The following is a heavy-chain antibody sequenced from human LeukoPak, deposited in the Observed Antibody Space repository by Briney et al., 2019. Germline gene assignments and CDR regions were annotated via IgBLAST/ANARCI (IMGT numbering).Heavy chain of an antibody. V-gene: IGHV1-18*01. CDR3: AINPAGIAARPLNS. Sequence: GASVKVSCKASGYTFTSYGISWVRQAPGQGLEWMGWISAYNGNTNYAQKLQGRVTMTTDTSTSTAYMGLSSLRSEDTAVYFCAINPAGIAARPLNSWGQGTLVTVSS. D-gene: IGHD6-6*01. CDR2: ISAYNGNT. CDR1: GYTFTSYG. J-gene: IGHJ4*02.